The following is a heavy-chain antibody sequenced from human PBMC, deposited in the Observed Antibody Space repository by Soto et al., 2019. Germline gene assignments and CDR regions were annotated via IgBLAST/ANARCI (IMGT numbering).Heavy chain of an antibody. J-gene: IGHJ4*02. D-gene: IGHD3-3*01. V-gene: IGHV4-31*03. CDR1: GGSISSGGYY. CDR2: IYYSGTT. Sequence: QVQLQESGPGLVKPSQTLSLTCTVSGGSISSGGYYWGWIRQHPGKGLEWIAYIYYSGTTYYNPSLKSRVTISVDTSKNQFSLKLTSVTAADTAVYYCARGPGDGDYWNYWGQGTLVTVSS. CDR3: ARGPGDGDYWNY.